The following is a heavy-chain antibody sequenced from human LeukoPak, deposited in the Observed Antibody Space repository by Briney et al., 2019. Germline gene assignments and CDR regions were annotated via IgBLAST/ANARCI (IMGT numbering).Heavy chain of an antibody. CDR2: IYYSGST. Sequence: SETLSLTCSVSGGSITNDNYFWSWIRQYPGKGLEWIGYIYYSGSTNYNPSLKSRVTISVDTSKNQFSLKLSSVTAADTAVYYCARGGIGATVGSYYYYGMDVWGQGTTVTVSS. CDR3: ARGGIGATVGSYYYYGMDV. CDR1: GGSITNDNYF. D-gene: IGHD4-23*01. V-gene: IGHV4-61*01. J-gene: IGHJ6*02.